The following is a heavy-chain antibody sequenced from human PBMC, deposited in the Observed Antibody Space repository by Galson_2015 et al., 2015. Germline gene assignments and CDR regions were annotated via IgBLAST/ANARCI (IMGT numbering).Heavy chain of an antibody. CDR2: IYPGDSDT. D-gene: IGHD4-17*01. Sequence: QSGAEVKKPGESLKISCKGSGYSFTSYWIGWVRQMPGKGLEWMGIIYPGDSDTRYSPSFQGQVTISADKSISTAYLQWSSLKASDTAMYYCARLRWTTVTKNPFDYWGQGTLVTVSS. V-gene: IGHV5-51*03. CDR1: GYSFTSYW. J-gene: IGHJ4*02. CDR3: ARLRWTTVTKNPFDY.